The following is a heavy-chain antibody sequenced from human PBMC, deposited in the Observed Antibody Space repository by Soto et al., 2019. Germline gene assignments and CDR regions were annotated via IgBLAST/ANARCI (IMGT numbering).Heavy chain of an antibody. CDR2: INHSGST. Sequence: SETLSLTCAVYGGSFSGYYWSWIRQPPGKGLEWIGEINHSGSTNYNPSLKSRVTISVDTSKNQFSLKLSSVTAADTAVYYCARVLYYYYMDVWGKGTTVTVSS. V-gene: IGHV4-34*01. J-gene: IGHJ6*03. CDR3: ARVLYYYYMDV. CDR1: GGSFSGYY.